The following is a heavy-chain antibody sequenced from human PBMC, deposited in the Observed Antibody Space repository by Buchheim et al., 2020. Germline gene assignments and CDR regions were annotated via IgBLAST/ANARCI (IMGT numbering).Heavy chain of an antibody. V-gene: IGHV3-21*01. Sequence: EVQLVESGGGLVKPGGSLRLSCAASGFTFSSYSMNWVRQAPGKGLEWVSSISSSSYIYYADSVKGRFTISRDNAKNSLYLQMNSLRAEDTAVYYCARDLYDFWSGYYLGAYYYYGMDVWGQGTT. J-gene: IGHJ6*02. D-gene: IGHD3-3*01. CDR3: ARDLYDFWSGYYLGAYYYYGMDV. CDR1: GFTFSSYS. CDR2: ISSSSYI.